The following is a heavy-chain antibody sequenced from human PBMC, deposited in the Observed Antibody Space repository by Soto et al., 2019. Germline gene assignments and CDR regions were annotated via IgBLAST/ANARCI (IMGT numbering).Heavy chain of an antibody. CDR1: GGTFSSYT. Sequence: QVQLVQSGAEVKKPGSSVKVSCKASGGTFSSYTISWVRQAPGQGLEWMGRIIPILGIANYAQKFQGRVTIXXDXSXSTAYMELSSLRSEDTAVYYCARDRDNWNDGNYFDYWGQGTLVTVSS. J-gene: IGHJ4*02. D-gene: IGHD1-20*01. V-gene: IGHV1-69*08. CDR3: ARDRDNWNDGNYFDY. CDR2: IIPILGIA.